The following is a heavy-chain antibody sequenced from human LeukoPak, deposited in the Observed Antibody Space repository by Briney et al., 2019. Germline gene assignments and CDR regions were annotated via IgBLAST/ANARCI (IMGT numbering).Heavy chain of an antibody. J-gene: IGHJ5*02. CDR2: INPNSGGT. CDR3: ARVGYSGYDFGWFDP. V-gene: IGHV1-2*02. Sequence: APVKVSCKASGCTFTGYYMHWVRQAPGQGLVWMGWINPNSGGTNYAQKFQGRVTMSRDTSFSTAYMELSRLRYDDTAVYYCARVGYSGYDFGWFDPWGQGTLVTVSS. D-gene: IGHD5-12*01. CDR1: GCTFTGYY.